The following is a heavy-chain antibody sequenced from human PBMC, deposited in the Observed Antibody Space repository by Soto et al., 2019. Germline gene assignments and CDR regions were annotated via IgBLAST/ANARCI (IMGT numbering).Heavy chain of an antibody. CDR1: GGTFSSYT. V-gene: IGHV1-69*02. CDR3: ARVYCGGDCYSGYYDYGMDV. CDR2: IIPILGIA. J-gene: IGHJ6*02. D-gene: IGHD2-21*02. Sequence: QVQLVQSGAEVKKPGSSVKVSCKASGGTFSSYTISWVRQAPGQGLEWMGRIIPILGIANYAQKFQGRVTMTEDKSTITAYMELGSQRTEDTAVYYCARVYCGGDCYSGYYDYGMDVWGQGTTVTVSS.